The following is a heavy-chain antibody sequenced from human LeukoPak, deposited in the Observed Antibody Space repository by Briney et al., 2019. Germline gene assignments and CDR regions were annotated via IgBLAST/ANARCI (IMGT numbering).Heavy chain of an antibody. CDR2: ISGSGGST. CDR1: GFTFSSYA. CDR3: AKGGGPAISNYYYYMDV. V-gene: IGHV3-23*01. D-gene: IGHD2-2*02. J-gene: IGHJ6*03. Sequence: GGSLRLSCAASGFTFSSYAMSWVRQAPGKGLEWVSAISGSGGSTYYADSVKGRFTISRDNSKNTLYLQMNSLRSEDTAVYYCAKGGGPAISNYYYYMDVWGKGTTVTISS.